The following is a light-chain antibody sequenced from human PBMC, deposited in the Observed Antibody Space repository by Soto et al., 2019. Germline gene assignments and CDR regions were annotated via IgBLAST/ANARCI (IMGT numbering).Light chain of an antibody. J-gene: IGLJ2*01. Sequence: QSALTQPASVSGSPGQSITISCTGTSSDVGGYDFVSWYQQHPGKAPKLVIYEVSNRPSGVSDRFSGSKSGYTASLTISGLQADDEADYYCSSYTAAVLFGGGTQLTVL. CDR2: EVS. CDR1: SSDVGGYDF. V-gene: IGLV2-14*01. CDR3: SSYTAAVL.